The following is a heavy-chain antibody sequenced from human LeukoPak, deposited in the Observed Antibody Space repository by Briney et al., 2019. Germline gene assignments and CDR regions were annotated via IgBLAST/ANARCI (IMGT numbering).Heavy chain of an antibody. CDR2: INSDGSST. J-gene: IGHJ5*02. V-gene: IGHV3-74*01. Sequence: GGSLRLSYAASGFTFSSYWMHWVRQAPEKGLVWVSRINSDGSSTNYADSVKGRFTISRDNAKNTLYLQMNSLRAEDTAVYYCARELTTVVANWFDPWGQGILVTVSS. CDR1: GFTFSSYW. D-gene: IGHD4-23*01. CDR3: ARELTTVVANWFDP.